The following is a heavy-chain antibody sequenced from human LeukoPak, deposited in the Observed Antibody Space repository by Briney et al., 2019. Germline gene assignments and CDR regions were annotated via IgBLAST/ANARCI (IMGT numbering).Heavy chain of an antibody. CDR2: IWYDGSNK. J-gene: IGHJ4*02. D-gene: IGHD3-22*01. V-gene: IGHV3-33*01. Sequence: PGGSLRLSCAASGFTFSSYGMHWVRQAPGKGLEWVAVIWYDGSNKYYADSVKGRFTISRDNSKNTLYLRMNSLRAEDTAVYYCARDRVYDSSGFYFDYWGQGTLVTVSS. CDR3: ARDRVYDSSGFYFDY. CDR1: GFTFSSYG.